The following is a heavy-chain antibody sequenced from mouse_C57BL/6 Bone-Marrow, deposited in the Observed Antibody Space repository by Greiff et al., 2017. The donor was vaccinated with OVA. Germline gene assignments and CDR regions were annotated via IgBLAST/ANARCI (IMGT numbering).Heavy chain of an antibody. Sequence: VQLQQPGAELVKPGASVKLSCKASGYTFTSYWMHWVKQRPGQGLEWIGMIHPNSGSTNYNEKFKSKATLTVDKASSTAYMQLSSLTSEDSAVYYCARRINCNYYAMDYWGQGTSVTVSS. J-gene: IGHJ4*01. CDR2: IHPNSGST. CDR3: ARRINCNYYAMDY. V-gene: IGHV1-64*01. CDR1: GYTFTSYW. D-gene: IGHD4-1*02.